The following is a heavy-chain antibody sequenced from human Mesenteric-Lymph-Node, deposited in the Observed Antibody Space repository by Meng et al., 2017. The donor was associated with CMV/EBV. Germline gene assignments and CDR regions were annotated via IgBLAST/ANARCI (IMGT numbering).Heavy chain of an antibody. Sequence: ASVKVSCKASGGTFSSYAISWVRQAPGQGLEWMGWINPNSGGTNYAQKFQGRVTMTRDTSISTAYMELSRLRSDDTAVYYCARPLYYYDSSGYERRDAFDIWGQGTMVTVSS. CDR3: ARPLYYYDSSGYERRDAFDI. CDR1: GGTFSSYA. J-gene: IGHJ3*02. V-gene: IGHV1-2*02. D-gene: IGHD3-22*01. CDR2: INPNSGGT.